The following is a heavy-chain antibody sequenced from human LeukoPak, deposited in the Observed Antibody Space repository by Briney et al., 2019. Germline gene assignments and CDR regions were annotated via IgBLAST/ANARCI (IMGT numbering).Heavy chain of an antibody. D-gene: IGHD3-22*01. CDR3: ARDGDSSGYYPSDY. CDR2: ISAYNGNT. CDR1: GYTFTSYG. Sequence: GASVKVSCKASGYTFTSYGISWVRQAPGQGLEWMGWISAYNGNTNYAQKLQGRVTMTTDTSTSTANMELRSLRSDDTAVYYCARDGDSSGYYPSDYWGQGTLVTVSS. J-gene: IGHJ4*02. V-gene: IGHV1-18*01.